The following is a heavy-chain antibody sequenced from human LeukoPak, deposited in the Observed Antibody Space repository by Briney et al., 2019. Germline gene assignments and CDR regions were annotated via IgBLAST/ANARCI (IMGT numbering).Heavy chain of an antibody. CDR1: GFTFSSNG. Sequence: GGSLRLSCAASGFTFSSNGMHWVRQAPGKGLEWVGIIWYDGSNKYYADSVKGRFAISRDNSKNTLYLQMNSLRVEDTAVYYCARPYYSNYYYYGMDVWGQGTTVTVSS. CDR3: ARPYYSNYYYYGMDV. J-gene: IGHJ6*02. V-gene: IGHV3-33*01. CDR2: IWYDGSNK. D-gene: IGHD4-11*01.